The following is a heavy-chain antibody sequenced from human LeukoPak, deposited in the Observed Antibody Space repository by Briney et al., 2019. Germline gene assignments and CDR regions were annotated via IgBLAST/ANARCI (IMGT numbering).Heavy chain of an antibody. V-gene: IGHV3-64*02. CDR3: ARVPRPCGASTSCQGAFDV. D-gene: IGHD2-2*01. CDR2: ISYNGGSA. CDR1: GFAFSNHA. Sequence: GGSLSLSCAASGFAFSNHAMSWVRQAPGKGLEYVSTISYNGGSANYADSVKGRFTISRDNSKNTLYLQVGSLRDEDMAVYYCARVPRPCGASTSCQGAFDVWGQGTMVTVSS. J-gene: IGHJ3*01.